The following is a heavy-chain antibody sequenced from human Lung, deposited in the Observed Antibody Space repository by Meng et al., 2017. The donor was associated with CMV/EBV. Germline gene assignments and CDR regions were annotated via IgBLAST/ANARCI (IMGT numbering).Heavy chain of an antibody. V-gene: IGHV3-21*01. J-gene: IGHJ6*02. Sequence: GGSLRLSCAAPGFTFSSYSMNWVRQAPGKGLEWVSSISSSGSYIYYADSVKGRFTISRDNAQNSLYLQMNSLRAEDTAVYYCARDVSPRSSAYYAIYYFYALDFWGQWXTVTVSS. CDR1: GFTFSSYS. CDR2: ISSSGSYI. D-gene: IGHD2-8*01. CDR3: ARDVSPRSSAYYAIYYFYALDF.